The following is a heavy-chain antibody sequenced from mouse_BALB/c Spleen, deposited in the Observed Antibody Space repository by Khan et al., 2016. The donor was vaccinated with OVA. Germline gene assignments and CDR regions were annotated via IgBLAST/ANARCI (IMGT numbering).Heavy chain of an antibody. CDR2: INPSSGYT. V-gene: IGHV1-4*01. D-gene: IGHD2-14*01. CDR3: ARRTTGYAMDY. J-gene: IGHJ4*01. CDR1: GYTFTSYT. Sequence: QVQLKQSGAELARPGASVKMSCKASGYTFTSYTMHWVKQRPGQGLEWIGYINPSSGYTNYNQKFKDKATLTADKSSSTAYMQLSSLTSEDSAVDYCARRTTGYAMDYWGQGTSVTVSS.